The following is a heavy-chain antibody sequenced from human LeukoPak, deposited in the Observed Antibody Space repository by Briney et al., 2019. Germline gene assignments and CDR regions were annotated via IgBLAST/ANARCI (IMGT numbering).Heavy chain of an antibody. CDR2: IIPIFGIA. Sequence: SVKVSCKASGGTFSSYAISWVRQAPGQGLEWMGGIIPIFGIANYAQKFQGRVTITADESTSTAYMELSSLRSEDTAVYYCARVQGQDCSSTSCYRHKPFDPWGQGTLVTVSS. D-gene: IGHD2-2*02. CDR3: ARVQGQDCSSTSCYRHKPFDP. J-gene: IGHJ5*02. V-gene: IGHV1-69*13. CDR1: GGTFSSYA.